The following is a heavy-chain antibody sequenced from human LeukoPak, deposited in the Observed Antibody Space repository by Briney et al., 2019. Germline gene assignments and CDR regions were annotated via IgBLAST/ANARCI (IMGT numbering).Heavy chain of an antibody. CDR3: ARGVGHYYDSSGYYFVRLRPYYMDV. CDR2: IYSGGST. CDR1: GFTFSSYE. D-gene: IGHD3-22*01. V-gene: IGHV3-66*01. J-gene: IGHJ6*03. Sequence: GGSLRLSCAASGFTFSSYEMNWVRQAPGKGLEWVSVIYSGGSTYYADSVKGRFTISRDNSKNTLYLQMNSLRAEDTAVYYCARGVGHYYDSSGYYFVRLRPYYMDVWGKGTTVTISS.